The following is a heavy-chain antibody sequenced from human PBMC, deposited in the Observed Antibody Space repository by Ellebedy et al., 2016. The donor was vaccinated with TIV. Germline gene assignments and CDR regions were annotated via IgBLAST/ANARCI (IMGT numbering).Heavy chain of an antibody. CDR2: INSDGSST. Sequence: GESLKISCAASGFTFSSYWMHWVRQAPGKGLVWVSRINSDGSSTSYADSVKGRFTISRDNAKNSLYLQMNSLRAEDTAVYYCAGTMVRGVRFDYWGQGTLVTVSS. CDR3: AGTMVRGVRFDY. D-gene: IGHD3-10*01. J-gene: IGHJ4*02. CDR1: GFTFSSYW. V-gene: IGHV3-74*01.